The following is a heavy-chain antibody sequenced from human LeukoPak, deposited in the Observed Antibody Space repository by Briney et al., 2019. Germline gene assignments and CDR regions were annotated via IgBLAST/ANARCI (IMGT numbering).Heavy chain of an antibody. CDR2: ISYDGSNK. V-gene: IGHV3-30-3*01. D-gene: IGHD2-2*01. J-gene: IGHJ5*01. CDR3: AKEPREYCSSASCPNWFDS. Sequence: GRSLRLSCAASGFTFSSYAMHWVRQAPGKGLEWVAVISYDGSNKYYADSVKGRFTISRDNSKNTLYLQMNTLRAGDTAVYYCAKEPREYCSSASCPNWFDSWGQGTLVTVSS. CDR1: GFTFSSYA.